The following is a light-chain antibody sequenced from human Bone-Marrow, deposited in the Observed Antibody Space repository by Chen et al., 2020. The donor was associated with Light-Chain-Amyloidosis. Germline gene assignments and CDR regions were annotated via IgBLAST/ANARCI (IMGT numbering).Light chain of an antibody. Sequence: QSALTQPASVSGSPGQSITITCTGTSIDVGVYNYVSWYQQHPGKAPKLIIFDVSNRPSGVSNRFSGSKSGNTASLTISGLQAEDEADYYCSSYTSSSTLVFGGGTKLTVL. J-gene: IGLJ2*01. V-gene: IGLV2-14*03. CDR2: DVS. CDR1: SIDVGVYNY. CDR3: SSYTSSSTLV.